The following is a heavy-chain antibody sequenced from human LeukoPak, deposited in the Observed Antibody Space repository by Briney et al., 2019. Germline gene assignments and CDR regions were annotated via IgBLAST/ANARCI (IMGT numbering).Heavy chain of an antibody. Sequence: GGSLRLSCAASGFTFSSYSMNWVRQAPGKGLEWVSSISSSSSYIYYADSVRGRFTISRDNAKNSLYLQMNSLRAEDTAVYYCARAHVWGSYRSDFDYWGQGTLVTVSS. CDR2: ISSSSSYI. CDR1: GFTFSSYS. J-gene: IGHJ4*02. CDR3: ARAHVWGSYRSDFDY. V-gene: IGHV3-21*01. D-gene: IGHD3-16*02.